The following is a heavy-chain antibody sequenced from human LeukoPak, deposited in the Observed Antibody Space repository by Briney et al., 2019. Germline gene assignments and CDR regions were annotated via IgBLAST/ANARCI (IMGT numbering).Heavy chain of an antibody. D-gene: IGHD6-13*01. J-gene: IGHJ4*02. CDR1: GYTFSSYD. CDR2: MNPNSGNT. V-gene: IGHV1-8*01. CDR3: ARAKGSSWPDS. Sequence: GASVKVSCKASGYTFSSYDINWVRQATGQGPEWLGWMNPNSGNTGYAQRFQGRVTMTRNTSISTAYMELSSLRSEDTAVYYCARAKGSSWPDSWGQGTLVTVSS.